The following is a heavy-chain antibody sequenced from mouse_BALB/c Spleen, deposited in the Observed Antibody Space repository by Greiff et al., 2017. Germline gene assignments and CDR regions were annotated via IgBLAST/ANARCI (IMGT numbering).Heavy chain of an antibody. J-gene: IGHJ1*01. CDR3: ARPTTARYFDV. CDR2: ISDGGSYT. CDR1: GFTFSDYY. D-gene: IGHD1-2*01. V-gene: IGHV5-4*02. Sequence: EVQVVESGGGLVKPGGSLKLSCAASGFTFSDYYMYWVRQTPEKRLEWVATISDGGSYTYYPDSVKGRFTISRDNAKNNLYLQMSSLKSEDTAMYYCARPTTARYFDVWGAGTTVTVSS.